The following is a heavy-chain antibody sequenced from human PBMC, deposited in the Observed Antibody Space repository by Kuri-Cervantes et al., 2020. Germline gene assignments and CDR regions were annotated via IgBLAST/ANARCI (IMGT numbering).Heavy chain of an antibody. CDR3: ASEMISGGTFRGAVPDY. CDR1: GYTFTSYG. J-gene: IGHJ4*02. Sequence: ASVKVSCKASGYTFTSYGISWVRQAPGQGLEWMGWISAYNGNTNYAQKLQGRVTMTTDTSTSTAYMELSSLRSEDTAVYYCASEMISGGTFRGAVPDYWGQGTLVTVSS. V-gene: IGHV1-18*01. CDR2: ISAYNGNT. D-gene: IGHD3-16*01.